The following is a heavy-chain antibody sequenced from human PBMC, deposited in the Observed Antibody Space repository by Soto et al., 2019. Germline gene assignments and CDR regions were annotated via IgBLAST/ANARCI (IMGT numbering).Heavy chain of an antibody. V-gene: IGHV2-5*02. CDR2: IYWDDDK. Sequence: QITLKESGPTLVKPTQTLTLTCTFSGFSLSTSGVGVGWIRQPPGKALEWLALIYWDDDKRYSPSLKSRLTXTXXNSKNQVVLTMTNMDPVDTATYYCAHSAGDHLLGYWGQGTLVTVSS. J-gene: IGHJ4*02. CDR3: AHSAGDHLLGY. D-gene: IGHD2-21*02. CDR1: GFSLSTSGVG.